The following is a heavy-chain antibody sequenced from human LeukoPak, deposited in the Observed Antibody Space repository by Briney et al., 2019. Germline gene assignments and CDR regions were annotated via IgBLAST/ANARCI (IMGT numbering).Heavy chain of an antibody. CDR2: IASETYGGTA. CDR1: GFTFNTYW. V-gene: IGHV3-49*04. CDR3: TRDQTPYY. J-gene: IGHJ4*02. Sequence: GGSLRLSCAASGFTFNTYWMSWVRQAPGKGLEWVGFIASETYGGTAEYAASVKGRFTISRDDSKSIAYLQMNSLKTEDTAVYYCTRDQTPYYWGQGTLVTVSS.